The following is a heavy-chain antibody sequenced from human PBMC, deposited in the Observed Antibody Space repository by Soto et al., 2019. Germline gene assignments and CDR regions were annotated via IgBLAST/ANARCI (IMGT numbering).Heavy chain of an antibody. Sequence: PGGSLRLSCAASGFTLSSYSMNWVRQAPGKGLEWVSSISSSSSFIYYADSVKGRFTISRDNAKNSLYLQMNSLRAEDAAVYYCARWGGYCSSASCPDAFDIWGQGTMVTVPS. CDR2: ISSSSSFI. J-gene: IGHJ3*02. CDR1: GFTLSSYS. V-gene: IGHV3-21*01. D-gene: IGHD2-2*01. CDR3: ARWGGYCSSASCPDAFDI.